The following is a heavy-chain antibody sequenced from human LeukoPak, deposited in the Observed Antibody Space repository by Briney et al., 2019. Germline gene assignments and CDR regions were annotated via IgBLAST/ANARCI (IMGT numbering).Heavy chain of an antibody. CDR3: AKEGDTALVTGSFEL. D-gene: IGHD5-18*01. CDR1: GGTFISYV. J-gene: IGHJ2*01. CDR2: IIPIFGTE. V-gene: IGHV1-69*13. Sequence: SVKVSCKASGGTFISYVISWVRQAPGQGLDWMGGIIPIFGTEHYAQKFQGRLTITADESTSTVYMEMSSLRSEDTAMYYCAKEGDTALVTGSFELWGRGPLVTVSA.